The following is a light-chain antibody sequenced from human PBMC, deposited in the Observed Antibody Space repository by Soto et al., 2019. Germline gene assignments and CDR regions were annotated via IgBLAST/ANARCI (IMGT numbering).Light chain of an antibody. CDR2: EVS. Sequence: SALTQPPSASGSPGQSVTISCTGTSSDVGGYNYVSWYQQHPGKAPKLIISEVSKRPSGGPDRFSGSTSGNPASLTASGLQAEDEADYGCTSHAGSNKYVCGTGTKVTVL. CDR1: SSDVGGYNY. V-gene: IGLV2-8*01. J-gene: IGLJ1*01. CDR3: TSHAGSNKYV.